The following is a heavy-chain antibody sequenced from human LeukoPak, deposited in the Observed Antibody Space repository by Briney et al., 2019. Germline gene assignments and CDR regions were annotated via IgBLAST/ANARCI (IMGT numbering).Heavy chain of an antibody. D-gene: IGHD3-10*01. Sequence: SVKVSCKASGGTFSSYAISWVRQAPGQGLEWMGRIIPIFGTANYAQKFQGRVTITADKSTSTAYMELSSLRPEDTAVYYCARERFGELLGYYYYYMDVWGKGTTVTVSS. J-gene: IGHJ6*03. V-gene: IGHV1-69*06. CDR1: GGTFSSYA. CDR3: ARERFGELLGYYYYYMDV. CDR2: IIPIFGTA.